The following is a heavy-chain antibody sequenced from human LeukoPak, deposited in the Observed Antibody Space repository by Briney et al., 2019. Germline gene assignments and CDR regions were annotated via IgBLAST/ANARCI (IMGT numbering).Heavy chain of an antibody. CDR2: ISGSGGST. D-gene: IGHD3-10*01. CDR1: GFTFSSYA. J-gene: IGHJ6*04. CDR3: AKDLDGSGSYTQLPDV. Sequence: GGSLRLSCAASGFTFSSYAMSWVRQAPGKGLEWVSAISGSGGSTYYADSVKGRFTISRDNSKNTLYLQMNSLRAEDTAVYYCAKDLDGSGSYTQLPDVGGKGPTVTVSS. V-gene: IGHV3-23*01.